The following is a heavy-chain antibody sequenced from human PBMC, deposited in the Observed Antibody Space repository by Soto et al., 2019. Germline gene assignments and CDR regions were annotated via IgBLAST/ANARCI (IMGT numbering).Heavy chain of an antibody. CDR3: ARFDYGGNFDY. CDR1: GVSISSGDYY. J-gene: IGHJ4*02. D-gene: IGHD4-17*01. Sequence: SETLSLTCTVSGVSISSGDYYWSWIRQPPGKGLEWIGYIYYSGSTYYNPSLKSRVTISVDTSKNQFSLKLSSVTAADTAVYYCARFDYGGNFDYWGQGTLVTVPS. V-gene: IGHV4-30-4*01. CDR2: IYYSGST.